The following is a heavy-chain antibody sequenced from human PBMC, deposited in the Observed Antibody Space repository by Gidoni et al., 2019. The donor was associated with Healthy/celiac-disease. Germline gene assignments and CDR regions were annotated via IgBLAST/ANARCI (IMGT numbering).Heavy chain of an antibody. V-gene: IGHV4-61*02. Sequence: QVQLQESGPGLVKPSQTLSLTCTVSGGSISRGSYYGSWIRQPAGKGLEWIGRIYTSGSTNYNPSLKSRVTMSVDTSKNQFSLKLSSVTAADTAVYYCAREAGGVDTNWFDPWGQGTLVTVSS. D-gene: IGHD5-18*01. J-gene: IGHJ5*02. CDR1: GGSISRGSYY. CDR3: AREAGGVDTNWFDP. CDR2: IYTSGST.